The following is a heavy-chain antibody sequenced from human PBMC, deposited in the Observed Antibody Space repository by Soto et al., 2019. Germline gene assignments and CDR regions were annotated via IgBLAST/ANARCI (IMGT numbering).Heavy chain of an antibody. V-gene: IGHV3-23*01. D-gene: IGHD6-13*01. Sequence: GGSLRLSCEASGFTFRNYKMNWVRQAPGKGLEWVSAISGSGGSTYYADSVKGRFTISRDNSKNTLYLQMNSLRAEDTAVYYCAYSSTPFDYWGQGTLVTVSS. CDR3: AYSSTPFDY. CDR1: GFTFRNYK. CDR2: ISGSGGST. J-gene: IGHJ4*02.